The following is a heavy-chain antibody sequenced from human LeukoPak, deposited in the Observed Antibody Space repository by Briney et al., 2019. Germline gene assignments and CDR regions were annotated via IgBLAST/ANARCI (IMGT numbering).Heavy chain of an antibody. V-gene: IGHV3-48*01. CDR3: ARDPGSSEEPYFDY. CDR1: GFTFSSYS. Sequence: GGSLRLSCAASGFTFSSYSMNWVRQAPGKGLERVSYISSSSSTIYYADSVKGRFTISRDNAKNSLYLQMNSLRAEDTAVYYCARDPGSSEEPYFDYWGQGTLVTVSS. CDR2: ISSSSSTI. J-gene: IGHJ4*02. D-gene: IGHD1-26*01.